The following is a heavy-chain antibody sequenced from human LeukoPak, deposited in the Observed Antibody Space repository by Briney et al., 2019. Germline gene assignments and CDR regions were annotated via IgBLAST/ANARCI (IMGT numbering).Heavy chain of an antibody. Sequence: GGSLRLSCAASGFTFSSYAMSWVRQAPGKGLEWVSAISGSGGSTYYADSVRGRFTVSRDNSKNTLYLQMSSLRADDTAVYYCAKGGGSYYSAVDMWGQGTMVTVSS. CDR1: GFTFSSYA. J-gene: IGHJ3*02. V-gene: IGHV3-23*01. D-gene: IGHD1-26*01. CDR2: ISGSGGST. CDR3: AKGGGSYYSAVDM.